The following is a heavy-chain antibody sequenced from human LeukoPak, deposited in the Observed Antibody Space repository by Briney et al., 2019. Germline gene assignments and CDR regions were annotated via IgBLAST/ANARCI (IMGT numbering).Heavy chain of an antibody. J-gene: IGHJ5*02. CDR2: IYYSGST. CDR3: ARDTYYYDSSGYPNNWFDP. V-gene: IGHV4-30-4*01. CDR1: GGSISSGDYY. Sequence: PLQTLSLTCTVSGGSISSGDYYWSWIRQPPGKGLEWIGYIYYSGSTYYNPSLKSRVTISVDTSKNQFSLKLSSVTAADTAVYYCARDTYYYDSSGYPNNWFDPWGQGTLVTVSS. D-gene: IGHD3-22*01.